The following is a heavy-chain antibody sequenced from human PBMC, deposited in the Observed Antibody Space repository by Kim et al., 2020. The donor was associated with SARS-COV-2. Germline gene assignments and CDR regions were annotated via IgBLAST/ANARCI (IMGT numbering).Heavy chain of an antibody. CDR2: IYYSGST. V-gene: IGHV4-39*01. D-gene: IGHD6-13*01. Sequence: SETLSLTCTVSGGSISSSSYYWGWIRQPPGKGLEWIGSIYYSGSTYYNPSLKSRVTISVDTSKNQFSLKLSSVTAADTAVYYCARRPRSSSWYFGTSPDYWGQGTLVTVSS. CDR3: ARRPRSSSWYFGTSPDY. CDR1: GGSISSSSYY. J-gene: IGHJ4*02.